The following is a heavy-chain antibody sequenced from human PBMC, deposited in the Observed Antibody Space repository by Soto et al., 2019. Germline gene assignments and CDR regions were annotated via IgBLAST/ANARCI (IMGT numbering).Heavy chain of an antibody. J-gene: IGHJ4*02. CDR1: GGSITTYQ. D-gene: IGHD4-17*01. CDR2: YSGFT. CDR3: ARDYGDYSFFFDY. V-gene: IGHV4-59*01. Sequence: SETLSLTCTVSGGSITTYQWSWIRQPPGKGLEWIGGYSGFTDYNPSLESRATISVDHSKNQFSLTLRSVTAADTAVYYCARDYGDYSFFFDYWGQGAPVTVSS.